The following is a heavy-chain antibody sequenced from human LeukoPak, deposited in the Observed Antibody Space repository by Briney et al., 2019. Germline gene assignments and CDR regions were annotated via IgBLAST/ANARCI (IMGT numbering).Heavy chain of an antibody. V-gene: IGHV4-34*01. CDR2: INHSGST. J-gene: IGHJ6*03. CDR1: GGSFSGYY. Sequence: PSETLSLTCAVYGGSFSGYYWSWIRQPPGKGLEWIGEINHSGSTKYNPSLKSRVTISVDTSKNQFSLKVSSVTAADTAVYYCARHLDYGDYYYMDVWGKGTTVTISS. CDR3: ARHLDYGDYYYMDV. D-gene: IGHD4-17*01.